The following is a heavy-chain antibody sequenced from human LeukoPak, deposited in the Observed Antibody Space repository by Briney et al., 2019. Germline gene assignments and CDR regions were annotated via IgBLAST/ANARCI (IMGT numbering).Heavy chain of an antibody. J-gene: IGHJ4*02. CDR3: ARDSTIFGVVIMNGFDY. CDR1: GFIFSDYS. CDR2: INWNGGST. V-gene: IGHV3-20*04. Sequence: GGSLRLSCAASGFIFSDYSMNWVRQAPGKGLEWVSGINWNGGSTGYADSVKGRFTISRDNAKNSLYLQMNSLRAEDTALYYCARDSTIFGVVIMNGFDYWGQGTLVTVSS. D-gene: IGHD3-3*01.